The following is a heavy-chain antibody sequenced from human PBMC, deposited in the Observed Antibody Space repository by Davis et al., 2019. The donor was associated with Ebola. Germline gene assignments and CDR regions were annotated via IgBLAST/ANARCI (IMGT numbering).Heavy chain of an antibody. J-gene: IGHJ4*02. V-gene: IGHV3-66*01. CDR1: AFTVSSNY. CDR3: AKSTMIVGDWDFDY. D-gene: IGHD3-22*01. CDR2: IYRVGST. Sequence: PAGSLRLSCAASAFTVSSNYMSWVRQAPGKWLEWVSVIYRVGSTYYADPVKGRFTISRDNSKNTLYLQMTSLRADDTAVYYCAKSTMIVGDWDFDYWGQGTLVTVSS.